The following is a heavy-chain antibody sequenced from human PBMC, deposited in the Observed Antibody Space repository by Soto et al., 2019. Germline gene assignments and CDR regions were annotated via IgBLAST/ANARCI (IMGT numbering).Heavy chain of an antibody. D-gene: IGHD2-2*01. CDR1: GGPINSPDYY. V-gene: IGHV4-30-4*01. Sequence: PSETLSLTCNVSGGPINSPDYYWTWIRQSPGKGLEWIGYLYFNGGTNYNPSLRTPITMSLDTSKNHFSLKLRSVTAADTAVYYCARHRDVPAAIEAYFDYWGQGTLVTVSS. J-gene: IGHJ4*02. CDR3: ARHRDVPAAIEAYFDY. CDR2: LYFNGGT.